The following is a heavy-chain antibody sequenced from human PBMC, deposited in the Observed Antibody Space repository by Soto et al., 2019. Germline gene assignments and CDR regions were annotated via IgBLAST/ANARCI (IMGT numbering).Heavy chain of an antibody. D-gene: IGHD2-15*01. CDR3: VKVGVRCSGGSCYSGLYTMDV. J-gene: IGHJ6*02. CDR1: GFTFSSYA. Sequence: PGGSLRLSCSASGFTFSSYAMHWVRQAPGKGLEYVSAISSNGGSTYYADSVKDRFTISRDNSKNTLYLQMSSLRAEDTAVYYCVKVGVRCSGGSCYSGLYTMDVWGQGTMVTDSS. CDR2: ISSNGGST. V-gene: IGHV3-64D*06.